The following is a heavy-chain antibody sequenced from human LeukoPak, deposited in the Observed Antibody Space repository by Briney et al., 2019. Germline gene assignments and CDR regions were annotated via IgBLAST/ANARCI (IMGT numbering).Heavy chain of an antibody. CDR3: ATPIVRLVIKPPRDH. D-gene: IGHD3-9*01. Sequence: GGTLRLSCEASGFTFSNYGMNWVRQAPGKGLEWVSAISGSGGSTYYADSVKGRFTISRDNSKNTLYLQMNSLRAEDTAVYYCATPIVRLVIKPPRDHWGQGTLVTVSS. J-gene: IGHJ4*02. CDR1: GFTFSNYG. CDR2: ISGSGGST. V-gene: IGHV3-23*01.